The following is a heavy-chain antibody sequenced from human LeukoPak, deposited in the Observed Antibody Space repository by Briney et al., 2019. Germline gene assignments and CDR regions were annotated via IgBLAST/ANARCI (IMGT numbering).Heavy chain of an antibody. V-gene: IGHV4-34*01. J-gene: IGHJ3*02. CDR2: INHSGST. D-gene: IGHD2-15*01. CDR1: GGSFSGYY. CDR3: AGGVGHPPAFDI. Sequence: SETLSLTCAVYGGSFSGYYWSWIRQPPGKGLEWIGEINHSGSTNYNPSLKSRVTISVDTSKNQFSLRLSSVTAADTAVYYCAGGVGHPPAFDIWGQGTMVTVSS.